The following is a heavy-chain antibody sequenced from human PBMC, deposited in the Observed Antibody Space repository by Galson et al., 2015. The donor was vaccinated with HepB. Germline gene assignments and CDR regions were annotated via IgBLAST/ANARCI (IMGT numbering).Heavy chain of an antibody. CDR2: IRSKANSYAT. J-gene: IGHJ6*03. CDR3: TREYSGYDWVGWGHYYYYMDV. V-gene: IGHV3-73*01. D-gene: IGHD5-12*01. CDR1: GFTFSGSA. Sequence: SLRLSCAASGFTFSGSAMHWVRQASGKGLEWVGRIRSKANSYATAYAASVKGRFTISRDDSKNTAYLQMNSLKTEDTAVYYCTREYSGYDWVGWGHYYYYMDVWGKGTTVTVSS.